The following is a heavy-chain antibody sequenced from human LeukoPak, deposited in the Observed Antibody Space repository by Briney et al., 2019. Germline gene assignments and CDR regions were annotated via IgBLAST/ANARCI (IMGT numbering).Heavy chain of an antibody. CDR2: INPNSDGT. CDR3: ARDVVGATHWFDP. J-gene: IGHJ5*02. V-gene: IGHV1-2*02. D-gene: IGHD1-26*01. CDR1: GYTFTGYY. Sequence: ASVKVSCKASGYTFTGYYMHWVRQAPGQGLEWMGWINPNSDGTNYAQKFQGRVTMTRDTSISTAYMELSRLRSDDTAVYYCARDVVGATHWFDPWGQGTLVTVSS.